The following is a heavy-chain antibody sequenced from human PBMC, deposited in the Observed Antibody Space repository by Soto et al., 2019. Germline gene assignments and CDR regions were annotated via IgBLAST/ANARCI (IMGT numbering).Heavy chain of an antibody. CDR2: ISGSGGST. Sequence: SLRLSCAASGFTFSSYAMSWVRQAPGKGLEWVSAISGSGGSTYYADSVKGRFTISRDNSKNTLYLQMNSLRAEDTAVYYCAKDPPVRYYDSSGYYSRFDPWGQGTLVTVSS. CDR3: AKDPPVRYYDSSGYYSRFDP. CDR1: GFTFSSYA. J-gene: IGHJ5*02. V-gene: IGHV3-23*01. D-gene: IGHD3-22*01.